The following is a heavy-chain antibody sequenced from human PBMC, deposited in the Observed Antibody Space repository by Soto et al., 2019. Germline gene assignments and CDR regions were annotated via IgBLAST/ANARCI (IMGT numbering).Heavy chain of an antibody. J-gene: IGHJ4*02. D-gene: IGHD2-2*01. Sequence: LRLSCAASGFTFSSYAMHWVRQSPGKGLEWVAVISYDGSNKYYADSVKGRFTISRDNSKNTLYLQMNSLRAEDTAVYYCARGPSSLTRFDYWGQGTLVTV. CDR1: GFTFSSYA. CDR3: ARGPSSLTRFDY. CDR2: ISYDGSNK. V-gene: IGHV3-30-3*01.